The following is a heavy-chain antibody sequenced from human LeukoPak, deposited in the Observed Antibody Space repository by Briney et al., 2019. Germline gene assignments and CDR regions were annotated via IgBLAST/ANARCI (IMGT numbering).Heavy chain of an antibody. CDR2: LYPGDSDT. D-gene: IGHD4-17*01. J-gene: IGHJ4*02. CDR1: GYTFTSYW. Sequence: GESLKISCQASGYTFTSYWIGWVRQMPGKGLEWMGILYPGDSDTRYSPSFQGQVTISADKSISTAYLQWSSLKASDTATYYCARRDYGDYVLAYWGQGTLVTVSS. CDR3: ARRDYGDYVLAY. V-gene: IGHV5-51*01.